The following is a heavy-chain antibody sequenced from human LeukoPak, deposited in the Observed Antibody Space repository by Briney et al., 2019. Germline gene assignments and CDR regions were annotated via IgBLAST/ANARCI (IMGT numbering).Heavy chain of an antibody. D-gene: IGHD5-12*01. J-gene: IGHJ6*03. V-gene: IGHV4-59*01. CDR3: ARTVVATIGLDYYYYMDV. Sequence: SETLSLTCTVSGGSISSYYWSWIRQPPGKGLEWIGYIYYSGSTNYNPSLKSRVTISVDTSKNQFSLKLSSVTAADTAVYYCARTVVATIGLDYYYYMDVWGKGTPVTVSS. CDR1: GGSISSYY. CDR2: IYYSGST.